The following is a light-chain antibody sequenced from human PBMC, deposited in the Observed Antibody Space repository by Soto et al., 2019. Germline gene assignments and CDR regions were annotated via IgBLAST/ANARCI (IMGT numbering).Light chain of an antibody. CDR3: QQRSEWPLT. CDR2: DAS. J-gene: IGKJ4*01. Sequence: EIVLTQSPGTLSLSPGERATLSCRASQSISSYLAWYQQKPGQAPRLLIYDASNRATGIPARFSGSGSGTDFTLTISSLEPEDFAVYYCQQRSEWPLTFGGGTKVDIK. CDR1: QSISSY. V-gene: IGKV3-11*01.